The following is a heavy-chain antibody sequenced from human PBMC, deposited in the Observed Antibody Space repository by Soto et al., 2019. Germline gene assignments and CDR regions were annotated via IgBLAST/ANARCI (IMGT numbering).Heavy chain of an antibody. J-gene: IGHJ4*02. CDR2: IYYSGST. V-gene: IGHV4-59*01. Sequence: SETLSLTCAVSGYSISSYYWSWIRQPPGKGLEWIGYIYYSGSTNYNPSLKSRVTISVDTSKNQFSLKLSSVTAADTAVYYCARAWGYYFDYWGQGTLVTVSS. CDR1: GYSISSYY. D-gene: IGHD3-16*01. CDR3: ARAWGYYFDY.